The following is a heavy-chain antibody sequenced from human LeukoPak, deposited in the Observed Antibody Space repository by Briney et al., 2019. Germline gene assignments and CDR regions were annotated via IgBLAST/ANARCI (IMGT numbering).Heavy chain of an antibody. J-gene: IGHJ5*02. V-gene: IGHV4-38-2*01. CDR3: ARCEYQLLSDP. Sequence: SETLSLTCAVSGYSISSGYYWGWIRQPPGKGLEWIGSIYHSGSTYYNPSLKSRDTISVDTSKNQFSLKLSSVTAADTAVYYCARCEYQLLSDPWGQGTLVTVSS. D-gene: IGHD2-2*01. CDR1: GYSISSGYY. CDR2: IYHSGST.